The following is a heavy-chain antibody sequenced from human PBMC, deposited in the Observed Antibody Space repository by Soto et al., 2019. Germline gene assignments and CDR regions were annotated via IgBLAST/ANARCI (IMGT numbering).Heavy chain of an antibody. D-gene: IGHD1-26*01. J-gene: IGHJ6*02. CDR3: AKDSGPVISYYGMDV. Sequence: GGSLRLSCAPSGFMFSSYGMHWVRQAPGKGLEWVAVISYDGSNKYYADSVKGRFTISRDKSKNTLYLQMNSPRAEDTAVYYCAKDSGPVISYYGMDVWGQGTTVTVSS. V-gene: IGHV3-30*18. CDR1: GFMFSSYG. CDR2: ISYDGSNK.